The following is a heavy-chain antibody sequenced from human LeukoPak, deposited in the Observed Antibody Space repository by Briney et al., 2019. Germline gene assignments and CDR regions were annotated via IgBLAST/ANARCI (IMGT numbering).Heavy chain of an antibody. CDR1: GFTFYSYA. J-gene: IGHJ3*02. CDR3: ARARATVVTRDAFDI. V-gene: IGHV3-23*01. Sequence: GGSLRLSCAASGFTFYSYAMNWVRQTPGKGLEWGSTFSGSGGSIYYADSVKGRFTISRDNSKNTLYLQMNSLRAEDTAVYYCARARATVVTRDAFDIWGQGTMVTVSS. D-gene: IGHD4-23*01. CDR2: FSGSGGSI.